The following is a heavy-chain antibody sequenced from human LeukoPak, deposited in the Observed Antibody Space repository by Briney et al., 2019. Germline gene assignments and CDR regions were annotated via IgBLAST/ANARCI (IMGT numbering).Heavy chain of an antibody. CDR2: MNPNSGNT. D-gene: IGHD3-3*01. CDR1: GYTFTSYD. J-gene: IGHJ3*02. Sequence: ASVKVSCKASGYTFTSYDINWVRQATGQGLEWMGWMNPNSGNTGYAQKFQGRVTMTRNTSISTAYMELSSLRSEDTAVYYCATIFWSGYLYAFDIWCQGKMVTVSS. CDR3: ATIFWSGYLYAFDI. V-gene: IGHV1-8*01.